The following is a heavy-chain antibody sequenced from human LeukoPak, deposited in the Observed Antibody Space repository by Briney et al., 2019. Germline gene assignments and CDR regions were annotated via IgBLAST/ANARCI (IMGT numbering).Heavy chain of an antibody. D-gene: IGHD3-3*01. V-gene: IGHV1-2*02. CDR3: STATNRDGYDFGNTKPPHYFDY. Sequence: ASVKVSCKASGYTFTRYYMHWVRQAPGQGLEGMGWINPNSCCTNYAQKFQGRVTMTRDTSMSTPRMEGSWQRSDHTAVDCWSTATNRDGYDFGNTKPPHYFDYWGQGTLVTVPS. CDR2: INPNSCCT. J-gene: IGHJ4*02. CDR1: GYTFTRYY.